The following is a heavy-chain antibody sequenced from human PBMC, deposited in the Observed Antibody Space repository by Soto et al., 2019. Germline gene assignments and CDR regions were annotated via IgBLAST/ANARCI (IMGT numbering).Heavy chain of an antibody. CDR2: ISYDGSNK. CDR1: GFTFSSYG. D-gene: IGHD2-15*01. Sequence: GSLRLSCAASGFTFSSYGMHWVRQAPGKGLEWVAVISYDGSNKYYADSVKGRFTISRDNSKNTLYLQMSSLRAEDTAVYYCAKQYCSGGSCYWEYFDYWGQGTLVTVSS. CDR3: AKQYCSGGSCYWEYFDY. V-gene: IGHV3-30*18. J-gene: IGHJ4*02.